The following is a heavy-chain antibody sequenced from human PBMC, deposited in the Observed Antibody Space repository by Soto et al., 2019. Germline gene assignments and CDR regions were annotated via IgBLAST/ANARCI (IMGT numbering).Heavy chain of an antibody. CDR2: INSDASHT. J-gene: IGHJ5*02. D-gene: IGHD2-2*01. Sequence: GGSLRLSCAASGFTFSTYWMHWIRQVPGKGLEWVSRINSDASHTYYADSVKGRFTISRDNAKNTLHLEMNSLRAEDTAVDYCVGDGHCINPSCYGYWFDPWGQGTLVTVSS. CDR3: VGDGHCINPSCYGYWFDP. CDR1: GFTFSTYW. V-gene: IGHV3-74*01.